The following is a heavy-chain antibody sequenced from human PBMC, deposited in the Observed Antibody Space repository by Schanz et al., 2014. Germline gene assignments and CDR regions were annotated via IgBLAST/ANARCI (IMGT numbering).Heavy chain of an antibody. J-gene: IGHJ6*02. CDR3: AKIWKAHHLTGRPGWSDGMDV. D-gene: IGHD3-3*01. Sequence: QVQLVESGGGVVQPGRSLRLSCAASGFTFSGYGMHWVRQAPGKGLEWVSTIASGGSHTFYADSVTGRFTISGDNSKNTLFLQMNSLRVEDTAIYYCAKIWKAHHLTGRPGWSDGMDVWGQGTTV. CDR2: IASGGSHT. V-gene: IGHV3-NL1*01. CDR1: GFTFSGYG.